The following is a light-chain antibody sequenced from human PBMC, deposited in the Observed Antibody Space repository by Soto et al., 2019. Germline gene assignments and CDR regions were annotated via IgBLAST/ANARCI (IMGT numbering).Light chain of an antibody. CDR2: DAS. Sequence: EIVVTQSPATVSLSAGERATLSCRASQGVGTYLAWYQQKPGQAPRLLIYDASNRATGIPARFSGSGSGTDFTLSISSLEPEDFAVYYCQQRSTWPLTFGGGTKVEIK. CDR1: QGVGTY. CDR3: QQRSTWPLT. V-gene: IGKV3-11*01. J-gene: IGKJ4*01.